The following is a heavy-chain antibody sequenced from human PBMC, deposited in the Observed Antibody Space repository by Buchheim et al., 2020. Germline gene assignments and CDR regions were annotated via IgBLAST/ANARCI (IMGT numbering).Heavy chain of an antibody. J-gene: IGHJ4*02. V-gene: IGHV3-74*03. D-gene: IGHD4-23*01. CDR3: TRAVVETYFDS. CDR1: GFSFSSYW. CDR2: VNNDGSSA. Sequence: EVKQVESGGGYVLRGGSLSLSCEASGFSFSSYWMHWVRQVPGKGLEWVSHVNNDGSSATYADSVKGRFTIYRDNARNILYLQMNSLRAEDTAVYYCTRAVVETYFDSWGQGTL.